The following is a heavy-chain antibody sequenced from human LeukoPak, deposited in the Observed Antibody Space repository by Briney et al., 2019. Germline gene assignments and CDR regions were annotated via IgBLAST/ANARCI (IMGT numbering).Heavy chain of an antibody. D-gene: IGHD5-12*01. CDR2: FHTSGIT. V-gene: IGHV4-4*07. Sequence: SETLSLTCAVSGGSISSYSWSWIRQPAGKGLEWIGRFHTSGITHYNPSLRGRVCMSVDTSMNQFSLKLTSVTAADTAVYYCARELGLFGWLLDDWWEGRLVIVSS. CDR1: GGSISSYS. CDR3: ARELGLFGWLLDD. J-gene: IGHJ4*02.